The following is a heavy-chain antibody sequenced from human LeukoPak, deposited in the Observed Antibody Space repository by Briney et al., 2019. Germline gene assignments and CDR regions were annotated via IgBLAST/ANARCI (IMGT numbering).Heavy chain of an antibody. CDR1: GGSFSIYP. D-gene: IGHD4/OR15-4a*01. Sequence: PSETLSLTCAVYGGSFSIYPWTWIRHPPGKGLEWIGQIIHSGSTKYNPSLNGRVTMSVDTSKKPFSLKLTSVTAAETAVYYCVRGATGYWGQGTLVTVSS. V-gene: IGHV4-34*12. J-gene: IGHJ4*02. CDR3: VRGATGY. CDR2: IIHSGST.